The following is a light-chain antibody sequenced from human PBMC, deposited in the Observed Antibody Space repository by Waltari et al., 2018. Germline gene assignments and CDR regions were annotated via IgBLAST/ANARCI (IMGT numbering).Light chain of an antibody. CDR1: QNLLHTNGYNY. CDR3: MQALQSLWS. Sequence: DVVVTQSPLSLPVTPGEPASISCRSSQNLLHTNGYNYLDWYLQKPGQPPQLLIFLGSNRASGVPDRFSGSGSGTEFTLKISRVEAEDVGVYYCMQALQSLWSFGQGTKVDI. CDR2: LGS. V-gene: IGKV2-28*01. J-gene: IGKJ1*01.